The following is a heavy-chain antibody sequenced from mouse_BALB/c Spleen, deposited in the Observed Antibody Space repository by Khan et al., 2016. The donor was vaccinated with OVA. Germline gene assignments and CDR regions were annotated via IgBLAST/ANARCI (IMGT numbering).Heavy chain of an antibody. D-gene: IGHD2-3*01. V-gene: IGHV9-3*02. Sequence: QIQLVQSGPELKKPGETDKISCKASGYTFTNYGMNWVKQSPGKGLKWMGWINTNTGEPTYVEEFKGRFASSLETSASTAHLQINNLKNEDTATYFCARSRWLLPAMDYGGQGTSVTVSS. CDR3: ARSRWLLPAMDY. CDR1: GYTFTNYG. J-gene: IGHJ4*01. CDR2: INTNTGEP.